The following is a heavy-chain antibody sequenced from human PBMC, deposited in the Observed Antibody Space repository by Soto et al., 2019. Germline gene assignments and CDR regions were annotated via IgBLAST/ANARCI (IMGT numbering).Heavy chain of an antibody. D-gene: IGHD6-13*01. J-gene: IGHJ6*02. V-gene: IGHV4-59*08. CDR1: GGSISSYY. CDR3: ARTVYSSHGFGLDYYYGMDV. CDR2: IYYSGST. Sequence: SETLSLTCTVSGGSISSYYWSWIRQPPGKGLEWIGYIYYSGSTNYNPSLKSRVTISVDTSKNQFSLKLSSVTAADTAVYYCARTVYSSHGFGLDYYYGMDVWGQGTTVTVSS.